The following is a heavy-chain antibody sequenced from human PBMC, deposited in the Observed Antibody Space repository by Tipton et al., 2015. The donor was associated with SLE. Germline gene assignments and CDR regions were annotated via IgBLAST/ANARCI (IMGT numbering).Heavy chain of an antibody. J-gene: IGHJ5*02. CDR2: VYHSGST. D-gene: IGHD2-15*01. Sequence: TLSLTCTVSGGSISSYYWSWIRQPPGKRPEWIGNVYHSGSTYYNPSLKRRVTILVETSKNQFSLRLLSVTAADTAVYYCARALGGRCSGGNCYSLFDPWGQGTLVTVSS. V-gene: IGHV4-59*12. CDR3: ARALGGRCSGGNCYSLFDP. CDR1: GGSISSYY.